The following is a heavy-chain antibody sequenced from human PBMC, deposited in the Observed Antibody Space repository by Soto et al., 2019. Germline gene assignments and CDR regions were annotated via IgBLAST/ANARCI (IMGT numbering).Heavy chain of an antibody. CDR2: ISGSGGST. V-gene: IGHV3-23*01. Sequence: EWVSAISGSGGSTYYADSVKGRFTISRDNSKNTLYLQMNSLRAEDTAVYFFFLMIRRPPRSTLFPYTTLSDL. D-gene: IGHD4-17*01. J-gene: IGHJ2*01. CDR3: FLMIRRPPRSTLFPYTTLSDL.